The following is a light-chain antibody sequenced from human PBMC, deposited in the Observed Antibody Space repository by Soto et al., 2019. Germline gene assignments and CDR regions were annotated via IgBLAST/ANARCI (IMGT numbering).Light chain of an antibody. Sequence: EIVMTQSPATLSVSPGERATLSCRASQSVSSTLAFYQQKPGQAPRVLIYAISTRATGIPTRVSDSGYGKEFTLTVSRRQTEDFSVYYCQQYNSWYLTFAGGTKVEIK. CDR3: QQYNSWYLT. CDR1: QSVSST. CDR2: AIS. V-gene: IGKV3D-15*01. J-gene: IGKJ4*01.